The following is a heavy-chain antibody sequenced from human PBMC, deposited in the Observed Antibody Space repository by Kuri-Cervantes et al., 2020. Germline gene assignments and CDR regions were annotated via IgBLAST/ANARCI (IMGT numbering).Heavy chain of an antibody. J-gene: IGHJ5*02. D-gene: IGHD3-9*01. V-gene: IGHV3-23*01. CDR2: IIGSGANT. CDR3: PTDGKYDISTGSYWFDP. CDR1: GFTFSSYG. Sequence: GESLKISCAASGFTFSSYGMSWVRQAPGKGLQWVSSIIGSGANTYYPDSVKGRFTISRDNSKNTLYLQMNSLKTEDTAVYYCPTDGKYDISTGSYWFDPWGPGTQVTVSS.